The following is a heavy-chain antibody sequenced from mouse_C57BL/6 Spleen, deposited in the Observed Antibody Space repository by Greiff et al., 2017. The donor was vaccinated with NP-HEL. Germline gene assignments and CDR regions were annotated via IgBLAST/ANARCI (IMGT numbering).Heavy chain of an antibody. CDR1: GFTFSDYG. J-gene: IGHJ1*03. CDR3: ARLLRYFDV. V-gene: IGHV5-17*01. CDR2: ISSGSSTI. Sequence: EVKVVESGGGLVKPGGSLKLSCVASGFTFSDYGMHWVRQAPEKGLEWVAYISSGSSTIYYADTVKGRFTISRDNAKNTLFLQMTSLRSEDTAMYYCARLLRYFDVWGTGTTVTVSS. D-gene: IGHD1-1*01.